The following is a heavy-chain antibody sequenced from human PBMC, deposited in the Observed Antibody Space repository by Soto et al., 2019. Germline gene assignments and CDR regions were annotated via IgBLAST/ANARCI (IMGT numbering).Heavy chain of an antibody. J-gene: IGHJ4*02. CDR3: ARGMTPPGAPAWYYFNS. V-gene: IGHV4-4*07. CDR1: GASITGSFF. Sequence: SETLSLTCTVSGASITGSFFWSWIRQPAGKGLEWIGRFSLSGTTNYNPSLRSRVTMSADVSKNQFSLRLTSVTAADTALYYCARGMTPPGAPAWYYFNSWGQGTLVTVSS. CDR2: FSLSGTT. D-gene: IGHD2-8*02.